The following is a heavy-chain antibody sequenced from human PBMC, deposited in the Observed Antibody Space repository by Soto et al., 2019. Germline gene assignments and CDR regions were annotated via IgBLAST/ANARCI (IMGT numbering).Heavy chain of an antibody. Sequence: QVRVVESGGGVVQSGRSLRLSCAASGFTFSSFGMHWVRQAPGKGLEWVSLIWYDGSKKSYGDSVKGRFTISRDNSRNTVYLQMNSLRADDTAVYYCARDASYYSLWSGYYPSRNGMDVWGQGTTVTVSS. V-gene: IGHV3-33*01. CDR3: ARDASYYSLWSGYYPSRNGMDV. J-gene: IGHJ6*02. D-gene: IGHD3-3*01. CDR2: IWYDGSKK. CDR1: GFTFSSFG.